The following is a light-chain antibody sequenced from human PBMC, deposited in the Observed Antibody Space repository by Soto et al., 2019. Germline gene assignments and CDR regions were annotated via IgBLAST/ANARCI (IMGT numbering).Light chain of an antibody. V-gene: IGKV2D-29*02. CDR3: MQSTQLPPT. CDR2: EVS. Sequence: DVVMTQTPVSLSVVPGQPASISCKSSQSLLHITGETFLFWYLQKPGQSPELLIYEVSTRVSGVPDRYSGCGSGTDFTLEINRVDTDDVGIHYCMQSTQLPPTFGQGTRLGIE. J-gene: IGKJ5*01. CDR1: QSLLHITGETF.